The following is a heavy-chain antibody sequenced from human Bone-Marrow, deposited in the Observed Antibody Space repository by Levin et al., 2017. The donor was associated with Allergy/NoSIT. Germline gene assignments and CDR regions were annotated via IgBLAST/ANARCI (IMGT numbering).Heavy chain of an antibody. D-gene: IGHD3-22*01. CDR2: IWYDGSNK. CDR1: GFTFSSYG. J-gene: IGHJ3*02. CDR3: ASGSSGYWAFDI. V-gene: IGHV3-33*01. Sequence: PGGSLRLSCAASGFTFSSYGMHWVRQAPGKGLEWVAVIWYDGSNKYYADSVKGRFTISRDNSKNTLYLQMNSLRAEDTAVYYCASGSSGYWAFDIWGQGTMVTVSS.